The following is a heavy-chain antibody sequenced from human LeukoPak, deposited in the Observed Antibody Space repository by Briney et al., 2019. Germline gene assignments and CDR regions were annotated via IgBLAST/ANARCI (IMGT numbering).Heavy chain of an antibody. CDR3: ARPVGYYYDSSGDY. Sequence: SETLSLTCAVYGGSFSGYYWSGIRQPPGKGLEWIGEINHSGSTNYNPSLKSRVTISVDTSKNQFSLKLSSVTAADTAVYYCARPVGYYYDSSGDYWGQGTLVTVSS. CDR1: GGSFSGYY. D-gene: IGHD3-22*01. J-gene: IGHJ4*02. CDR2: INHSGST. V-gene: IGHV4-34*01.